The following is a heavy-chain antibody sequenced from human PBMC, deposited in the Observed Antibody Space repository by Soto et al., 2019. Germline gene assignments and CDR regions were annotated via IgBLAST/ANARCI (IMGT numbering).Heavy chain of an antibody. D-gene: IGHD5-18*01. CDR2: ISGGGDYT. V-gene: IGHV3-23*01. J-gene: IGHJ3*01. CDR3: AKNGPPFFGYTYGYLAAFDF. CDR1: GFAFSTYA. Sequence: GGSLRLSCAASGFAFSTYAITWVRQAPGMGLEWVSTISGGGDYTYYADSVKGRFTISRDNSKSTLSLQMSSLRAEDTATYYCAKNGPPFFGYTYGYLAAFDFWGQGTMVTVSS.